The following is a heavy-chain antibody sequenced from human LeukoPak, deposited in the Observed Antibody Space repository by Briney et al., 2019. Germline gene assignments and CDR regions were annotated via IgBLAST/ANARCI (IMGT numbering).Heavy chain of an antibody. J-gene: IGHJ4*02. CDR1: GFTLSSHW. CDR3: VRDSSLIV. D-gene: IGHD2-21*01. CDR2: ISPDGTYT. Sequence: PGGSLRLSCAASGFTLSSHWMEWVRQAPGKGLECVSRISPDGTYTHHAGSVKGRFTISRDNAQNTLYLQMNILRAEDTALYYCVRDSSLIVWGQGTLVTVSS. V-gene: IGHV3-74*01.